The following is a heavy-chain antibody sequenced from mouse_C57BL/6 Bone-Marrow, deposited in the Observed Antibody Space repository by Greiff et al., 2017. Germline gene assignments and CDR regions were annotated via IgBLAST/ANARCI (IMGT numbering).Heavy chain of an antibody. CDR1: GYAFSTYW. CDR2: IYPGDGDT. D-gene: IGHD4-1*01. J-gene: IGHJ2*01. Sequence: QVQLKESGAELVKPGASVKISCKVSGYAFSTYWLNWVKQRPGKGLVWIGQIYPGDGDTNYNGKFKGKATLTADKSSSTAYMQLSSLTSEDSAVYFCARDWDYFDYWGQGTTLTVSS. V-gene: IGHV1-80*01. CDR3: ARDWDYFDY.